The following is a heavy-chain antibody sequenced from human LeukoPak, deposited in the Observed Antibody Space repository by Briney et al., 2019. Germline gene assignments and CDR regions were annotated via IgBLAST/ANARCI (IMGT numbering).Heavy chain of an antibody. CDR2: VNSDGTAT. Sequence: PGGSLRLSCAASGFTLSTYWMHWVRQTPEKGLVWVSRVNSDGTATSYADSVKGRFTLSRDNAENTVYLQMNSLRAEDTALYYCARDGSLECSGGSCHLSDAFEIWGQGTMVTVSS. V-gene: IGHV3-74*01. CDR3: ARDGSLECSGGSCHLSDAFEI. J-gene: IGHJ3*02. D-gene: IGHD2-15*01. CDR1: GFTLSTYW.